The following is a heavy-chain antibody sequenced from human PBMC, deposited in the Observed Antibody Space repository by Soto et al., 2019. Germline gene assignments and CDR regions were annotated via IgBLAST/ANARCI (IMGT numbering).Heavy chain of an antibody. V-gene: IGHV4-39*01. CDR3: GRVVEGATRHTDPDS. D-gene: IGHD2-21*01. CDR2: VYHNGGA. Sequence: SETLSLTCTVSGVSIHNSHSFWAWIRQPPGKGLQFIASVYHNGGAHYNSSLKSRVTISVDTANDQVSLRMRSLTAADTAFYYCGRVVEGATRHTDPDSWGQGILVTVSS. CDR1: GVSIHNSHSF. J-gene: IGHJ5*01.